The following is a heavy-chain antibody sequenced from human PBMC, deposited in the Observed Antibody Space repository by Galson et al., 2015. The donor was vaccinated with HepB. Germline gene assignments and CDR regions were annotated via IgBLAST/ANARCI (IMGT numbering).Heavy chain of an antibody. CDR3: AKARYFDWLLTL. CDR2: ISGSGGST. J-gene: IGHJ4*02. V-gene: IGHV3-23*01. CDR1: GFTFSSYA. D-gene: IGHD3-9*01. Sequence: SLRLSCAASGFTFSSYAMSWVRQAPGKGLEWVSAISGSGGSTYYADSVKGRFTISRDNSKNTLYLQMNSLRAEDTAVYYCAKARYFDWLLTLWGQGTLVTVSS.